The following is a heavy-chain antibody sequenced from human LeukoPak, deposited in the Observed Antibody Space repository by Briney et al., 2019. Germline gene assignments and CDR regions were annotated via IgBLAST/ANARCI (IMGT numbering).Heavy chain of an antibody. D-gene: IGHD6-19*01. V-gene: IGHV3-30-3*01. CDR1: GSTFSSYA. CDR2: ISYDGSNK. J-gene: IGHJ4*02. CDR3: AKVRASIAVAGDFDY. Sequence: GGSLRPSCGASGSTFSSYAMHWVRQAPGKGLEWVAFISYDGSNKYYADSVKGRFTISRDNSKNTLYLQMNSLRAEDTAVYYCAKVRASIAVAGDFDYWGQGTLVTVSS.